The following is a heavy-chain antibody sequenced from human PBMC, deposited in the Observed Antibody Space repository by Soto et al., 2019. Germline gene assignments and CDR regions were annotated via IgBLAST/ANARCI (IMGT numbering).Heavy chain of an antibody. J-gene: IGHJ5*02. Sequence: QLQLQESGPGLVKPSETLSLTCNISGGSIPSFNHYWAWIRQSPGKVLEWIATIYYSGTTYYNPSLNSRATIFIATSMNQFSLKINSVTSADTAVYFCARHAFKRNWFAGCFDAWGQGSLVSV. D-gene: IGHD1-1*01. CDR1: GGSIPSFNHY. V-gene: IGHV4-39*01. CDR2: IYYSGTT. CDR3: ARHAFKRNWFAGCFDA.